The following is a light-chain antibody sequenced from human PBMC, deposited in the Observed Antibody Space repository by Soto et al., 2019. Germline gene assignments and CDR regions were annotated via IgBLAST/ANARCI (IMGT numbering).Light chain of an antibody. J-gene: IGKJ2*01. Sequence: VMTQSPATLSVSPGERATLSCRASQSISRNLAWYQQKPGQAPRLLIYDASTRAAGVPTRFSGSGFGTDFTLTISSLQSEDFAVYYCQQYNSWPSFGQGTKLEL. CDR1: QSISRN. V-gene: IGKV3-15*01. CDR2: DAS. CDR3: QQYNSWPS.